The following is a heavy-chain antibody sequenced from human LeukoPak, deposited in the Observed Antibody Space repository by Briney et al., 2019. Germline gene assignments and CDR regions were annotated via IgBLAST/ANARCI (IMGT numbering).Heavy chain of an antibody. Sequence: GGSLRLSCAASGFTFSSYEMNWVRQAPGKGLEWVSYISSSGSTIYYADSVKGRFTISRDNAKNSLYLQMNSLRAEDTALYYCAKVGEMATWRYYFDYWGQGTLVTVSS. CDR3: AKVGEMATWRYYFDY. CDR1: GFTFSSYE. CDR2: ISSSGSTI. D-gene: IGHD5-24*01. J-gene: IGHJ4*02. V-gene: IGHV3-48*03.